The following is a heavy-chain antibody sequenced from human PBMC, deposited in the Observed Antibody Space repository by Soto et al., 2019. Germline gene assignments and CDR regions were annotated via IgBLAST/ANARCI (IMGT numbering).Heavy chain of an antibody. V-gene: IGHV1-58*02. CDR2: IVVGSGNT. Sequence: QMQLVQSGPEVKKPGTSVKVSCKASGFTFTSSAMQWVRQARGQRLEWIGWIVVGSGNTNYAQKFQERVTITRDMSTSTAYMELSSLRSEDTAVYYCAADPTRELWFGVTYGMDVWGQGTTVTVSS. CDR1: GFTFTSSA. CDR3: AADPTRELWFGVTYGMDV. D-gene: IGHD3-10*01. J-gene: IGHJ6*02.